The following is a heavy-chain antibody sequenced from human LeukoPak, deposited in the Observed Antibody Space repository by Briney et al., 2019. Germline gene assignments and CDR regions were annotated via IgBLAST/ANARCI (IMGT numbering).Heavy chain of an antibody. CDR1: GFTFSSYW. D-gene: IGHD2-2*01. V-gene: IGHV3-7*01. J-gene: IGHJ6*03. Sequence: PGGSLRLSCAASGFTFSSYWMTWVRQAPGKGLEWVANIKQDGSETYYVDSVKGRFTISRDNAKNSLYLQMNSLRAEDTAVYYCARAGSYCSSTSCFLWYYYYYMDVWGKGTTVTVSS. CDR2: IKQDGSET. CDR3: ARAGSYCSSTSCFLWYYYYYMDV.